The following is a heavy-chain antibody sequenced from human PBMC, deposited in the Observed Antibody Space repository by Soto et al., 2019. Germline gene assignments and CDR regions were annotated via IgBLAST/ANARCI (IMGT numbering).Heavy chain of an antibody. D-gene: IGHD3-10*01. CDR2: FYVGGST. V-gene: IGHV4-59*08. CDR3: ARLSSAGGVRGVIYWFDP. CDR1: GDSVNNYY. Sequence: QVQLQESGPGLVKPSETLSLTCTVSGDSVNNYYWIWIRQPPGKGLEYMGHFYVGGSTNYNPSLKSRLTTSLDTSKNQLSLNLNSVTAADAAIYYFARLSSAGGVRGVIYWFDPWGQGILVSVSS. J-gene: IGHJ5*02.